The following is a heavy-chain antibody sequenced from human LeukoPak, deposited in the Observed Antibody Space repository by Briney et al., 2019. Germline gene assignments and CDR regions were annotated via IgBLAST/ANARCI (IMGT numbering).Heavy chain of an antibody. CDR1: GGTFSSYA. V-gene: IGHV1-18*01. Sequence: ASVKVSCKASGGTFSSYAISWVRQAPGQGLEWMGWISAYNGNTNYAQKLQGRVTMTTDTSTSTAYMELRSLRSDDTAVYYCARWRYYYGMDVWGQGTTVTVSS. J-gene: IGHJ6*02. CDR3: ARWRYYYGMDV. CDR2: ISAYNGNT.